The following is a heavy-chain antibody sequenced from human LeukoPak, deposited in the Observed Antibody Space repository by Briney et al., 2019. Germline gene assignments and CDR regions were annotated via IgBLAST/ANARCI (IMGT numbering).Heavy chain of an antibody. CDR3: ASHYDSSGYYYLYY. V-gene: IGHV3-7*01. D-gene: IGHD3-22*01. J-gene: IGHJ4*02. CDR2: IKQDGSEK. Sequence: GGSLRLSCAASGFTFSSYWMSWVRQAPGKGLEWEANIKQDGSEKYYVDSVKGRFTISRDNAKNSLYLQMNSLRAEDTAVYYCASHYDSSGYYYLYYWGQGTLVTVSS. CDR1: GFTFSSYW.